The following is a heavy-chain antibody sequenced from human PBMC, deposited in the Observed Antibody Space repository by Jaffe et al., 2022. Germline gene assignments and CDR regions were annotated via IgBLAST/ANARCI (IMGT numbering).Heavy chain of an antibody. V-gene: IGHV1-69*05. CDR3: ARGRYCSSTSCYSPAFDI. CDR1: GGTFSSYA. D-gene: IGHD2-2*01. Sequence: QVQLVQSGAEVKKPGSSVKVSCKASGGTFSSYAISWVRQAPGQGLEWMGGIIPIFGTANYAQKFQGRVTITTDESTSTAYMELSSLRSEDTAVYYCARGRYCSSTSCYSPAFDIWGQGTMVTVSS. CDR2: IIPIFGTA. J-gene: IGHJ3*02.